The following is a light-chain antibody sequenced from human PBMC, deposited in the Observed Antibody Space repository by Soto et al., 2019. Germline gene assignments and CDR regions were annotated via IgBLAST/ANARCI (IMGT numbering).Light chain of an antibody. V-gene: IGKV1-5*01. J-gene: IGKJ2*01. CDR2: DAS. Sequence: IRMTQSPSTLSASVGDRVTITCRASQTIGNWLAWYQQKTGKAPKLLIYDASSLERGVPSRFSGSRSGTDFTLTISSLQPDDFATYYCQQYDSYSYTFGQGTKLEIK. CDR3: QQYDSYSYT. CDR1: QTIGNW.